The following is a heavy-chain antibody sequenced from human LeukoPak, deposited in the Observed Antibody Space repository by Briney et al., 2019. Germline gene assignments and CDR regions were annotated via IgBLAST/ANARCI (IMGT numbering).Heavy chain of an antibody. Sequence: ASVKVSCKVSGYTLTELSMHWVRQAPGKGLEWMGGFDPEDGETIYAQKFQGRVTMTEDTSTDTAYMELSSLRSEDTAVYYCATGRGRDGYAYYYGMDVWGQGTTVTVSS. CDR3: ATGRGRDGYAYYYGMDV. CDR2: FDPEDGET. D-gene: IGHD5-24*01. CDR1: GYTLTELS. J-gene: IGHJ6*02. V-gene: IGHV1-24*01.